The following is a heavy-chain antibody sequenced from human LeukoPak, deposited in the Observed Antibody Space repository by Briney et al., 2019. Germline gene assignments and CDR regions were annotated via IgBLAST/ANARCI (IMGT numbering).Heavy chain of an antibody. CDR2: ISGGGGST. V-gene: IGHV3-23*01. D-gene: IGHD1-14*01. Sequence: GGSLRLSCAASEFAFSNYAMNWVRQAPGKGLEWVSGISGGGGSTYYADSVKGRFTISRDNSKNTLYLQLDSLRAEDTALYYCAKGSGINHYHWIDPWGQGTLVTVSS. CDR1: EFAFSNYA. CDR3: AKGSGINHYHWIDP. J-gene: IGHJ5*02.